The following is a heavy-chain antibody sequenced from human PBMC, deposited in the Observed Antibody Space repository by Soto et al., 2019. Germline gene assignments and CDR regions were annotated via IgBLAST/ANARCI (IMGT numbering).Heavy chain of an antibody. V-gene: IGHV3-48*03. CDR3: ARSGDNYNRLDY. Sequence: PGGSLRLCCAASGFTIRSYGMRWVRQAPGNGLEWVSYSSNSGTFSRYADSVKGRFSISRDNTKNLLYLQMNSLRAEDTAVYYCARSGDNYNRLDYWGQGTPVTVS. CDR2: SSNSGTFS. CDR1: GFTIRSYG. J-gene: IGHJ4*02. D-gene: IGHD1-1*01.